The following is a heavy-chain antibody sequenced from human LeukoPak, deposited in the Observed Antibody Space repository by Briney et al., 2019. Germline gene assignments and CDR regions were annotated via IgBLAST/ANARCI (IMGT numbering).Heavy chain of an antibody. CDR2: INPSGGTT. D-gene: IGHD2-15*01. V-gene: IGHV1-46*01. CDR3: ARAGGYCSGGNCYNWFDP. Sequence: GASVKVSCKASGYTFTNYYMHWVRQAPGQGLEWMGIINPSGGTTTYAQKFQGRVTMTRDTSTSTVYMGLSSLRSEDTAVYYCARAGGYCSGGNCYNWFDPWGQGTLVTVSS. CDR1: GYTFTNYY. J-gene: IGHJ5*02.